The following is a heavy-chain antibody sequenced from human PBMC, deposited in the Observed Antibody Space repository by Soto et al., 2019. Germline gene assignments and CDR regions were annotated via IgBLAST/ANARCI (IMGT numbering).Heavy chain of an antibody. D-gene: IGHD6-13*01. CDR2: IKSDGTTT. Sequence: PGGSLRLSCAASAFTFSSYWMHWVRQAPGKGLVWVSRIKSDGTTTTYADSVKGRFTISRGNTKNTLYLQMNSLRTEDTAVYYCARGRTAAGLDFWGQGT. J-gene: IGHJ4*02. CDR3: ARGRTAAGLDF. V-gene: IGHV3-74*01. CDR1: AFTFSSYW.